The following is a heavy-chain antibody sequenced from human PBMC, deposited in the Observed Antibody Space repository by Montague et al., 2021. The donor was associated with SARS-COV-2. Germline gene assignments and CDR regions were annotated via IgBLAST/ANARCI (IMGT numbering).Heavy chain of an antibody. D-gene: IGHD3-9*01. CDR1: GGSISTYY. J-gene: IGHJ6*02. V-gene: IGHV4-59*01. Sequence: SETLSLTCTVSGGSISTYYWNWIRQFPGKGLEWIGYIDYSGSTNYNPSLQSRVIISVDRSKIQFSLKLNSVTAADTAIYYCARLPYDNSYGVDVGGQGTTVTVSS. CDR3: ARLPYDNSYGVDV. CDR2: IDYSGST.